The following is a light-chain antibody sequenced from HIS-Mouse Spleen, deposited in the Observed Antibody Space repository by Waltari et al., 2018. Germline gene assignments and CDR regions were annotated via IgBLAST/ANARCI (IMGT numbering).Light chain of an antibody. Sequence: DIQMTQSPSSLSASVGDRVTITCQASQDISNYLNWYQQKPGKAPKLLIYDASNLETGGPSRFSGSGSGTDFTFTISSLQPEDIATYYCQQYDNLPRQITFGQGTRLEIK. CDR3: QQYDNLPRQIT. CDR1: QDISNY. CDR2: DAS. V-gene: IGKV1-33*01. J-gene: IGKJ5*01.